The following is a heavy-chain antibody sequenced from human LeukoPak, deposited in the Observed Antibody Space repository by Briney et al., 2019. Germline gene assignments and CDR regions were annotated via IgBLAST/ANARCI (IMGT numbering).Heavy chain of an antibody. CDR2: IKQDGSEK. V-gene: IGHV3-7*05. CDR1: RFTFSSYW. CDR3: ARDNRGWGGYDFDY. D-gene: IGHD5-12*01. Sequence: PGGSLRLSCAASRFTFSSYWMSWVRQAPGKGLEWVANIKQDGSEKYYVDSVKGRFTISRDNAKNSLYLQMNSLRAEDTAVYYCARDNRGWGGYDFDYWGQGTLVTVSS. J-gene: IGHJ4*02.